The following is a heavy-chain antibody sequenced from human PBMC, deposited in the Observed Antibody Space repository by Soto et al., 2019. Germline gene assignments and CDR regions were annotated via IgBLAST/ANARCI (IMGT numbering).Heavy chain of an antibody. CDR3: AREISWGLTQEVDWAMIVVVITGGLGGGYY. CDR2: INSDGSST. CDR1: GFTFSSYW. Sequence: EVQLVESGGGLVQPGGSLRLSCAASGFTFSSYWMHWVRQAPGKGLVWVSRINSDGSSTSYADSVKGRFTISRDNAKNRLYLQMNSLRAEDTAVYYCAREISWGLTQEVDWAMIVVVITGGLGGGYYWGQGTLVTVSS. D-gene: IGHD3-22*01. J-gene: IGHJ4*02. V-gene: IGHV3-74*01.